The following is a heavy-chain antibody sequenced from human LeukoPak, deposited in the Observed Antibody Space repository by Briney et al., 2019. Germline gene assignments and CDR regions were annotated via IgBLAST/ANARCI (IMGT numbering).Heavy chain of an antibody. CDR1: GGSVNSGSYY. V-gene: IGHV4-61*01. CDR2: IYYSGST. CDR3: ARGGSYFGN. D-gene: IGHD1-26*01. Sequence: PSETLSLTCTVSGGSVNSGSYYWSWIRQPPGKGLEWIGYIYYSGSTNHNPSLKSRVTTSVDTSKNQFSLQLSSVTAADTAVYYCARGGSYFGNWGQGTLVTVSS. J-gene: IGHJ4*02.